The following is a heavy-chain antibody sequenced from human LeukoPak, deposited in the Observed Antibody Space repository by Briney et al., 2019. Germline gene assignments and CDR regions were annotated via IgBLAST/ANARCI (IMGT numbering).Heavy chain of an antibody. Sequence: SVKVSCKASGFTFTSSAVQWVRQARGQRLEWIRWIVVGSGNTNYAQKFQERVTITRDMSTSTAYMELSSLRSEDTAVYYCAAVLLWFGESTPYFDYWGQGTLVTVSS. CDR1: GFTFTSSA. CDR2: IVVGSGNT. D-gene: IGHD3-10*01. V-gene: IGHV1-58*01. J-gene: IGHJ4*02. CDR3: AAVLLWFGESTPYFDY.